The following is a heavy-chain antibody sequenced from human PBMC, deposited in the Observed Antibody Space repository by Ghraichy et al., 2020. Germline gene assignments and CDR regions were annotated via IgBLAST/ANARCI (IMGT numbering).Heavy chain of an antibody. CDR3: ARAGYYDILTGYPGPDYYYYYMDV. D-gene: IGHD3-9*01. CDR2: INWNGGST. Sequence: GGSLRLSCAASGFTFDDYGMSWVRQAPGKGLEWVSGINWNGGSTGYADSVKGRFTISRDNAKNSLYLQMNSLRAEDTALYHCARAGYYDILTGYPGPDYYYYYMDVWGKGTTVTVSS. J-gene: IGHJ6*03. CDR1: GFTFDDYG. V-gene: IGHV3-20*01.